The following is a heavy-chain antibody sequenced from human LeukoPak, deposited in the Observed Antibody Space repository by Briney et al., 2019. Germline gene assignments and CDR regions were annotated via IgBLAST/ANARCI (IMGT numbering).Heavy chain of an antibody. V-gene: IGHV3-23*01. J-gene: IGHJ4*02. CDR1: GFXFSSYA. CDR2: ISGSGENT. CDR3: AKTVSGSYSYQGGDY. D-gene: IGHD3-16*02. Sequence: PGGSLTLSCGASGFXFSSYAMSWVRQAPGKGLEWVSAISGSGENTNYADSVKGRFTMSRDNSRNMLYLQMNSLRDEDTAKYYCAKTVSGSYSYQGGDYWGQGTLVTVSS.